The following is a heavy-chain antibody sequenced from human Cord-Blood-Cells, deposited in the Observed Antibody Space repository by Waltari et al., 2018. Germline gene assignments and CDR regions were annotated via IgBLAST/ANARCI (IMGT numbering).Heavy chain of an antibody. CDR1: GGSISSGDYY. D-gene: IGHD3-10*01. CDR3: ARDLPMYYGSGGYYNEGAFDI. V-gene: IGHV4-30-4*08. Sequence: QVQLQESGPGLVKPSQTLSLTCTVSGGSISSGDYYWSWIRQPPGKGLEWIGYIYYSGSTYYNPSLKSRVTISVDTSKNQFSLKLSSVTAADTAVYYCARDLPMYYGSGGYYNEGAFDIWGQGTMVTVSS. CDR2: IYYSGST. J-gene: IGHJ3*02.